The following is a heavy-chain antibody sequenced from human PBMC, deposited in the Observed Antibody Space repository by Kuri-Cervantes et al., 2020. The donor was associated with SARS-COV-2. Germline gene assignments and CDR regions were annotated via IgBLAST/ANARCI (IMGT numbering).Heavy chain of an antibody. J-gene: IGHJ4*02. D-gene: IGHD2-2*01. CDR3: ARGRRGVPATVFDY. Sequence: GSLRLSCAASGFTFSSYWMSWVRQPPGKGLEWIGEINHSGSTNYNPSLKSRVTISVDTSKNQFSLKLSSVTAADTAVYYCARGRRGVPATVFDYWGQGTLVTVSS. CDR2: INHSGST. V-gene: IGHV4-34*01. CDR1: GFTFSSYW.